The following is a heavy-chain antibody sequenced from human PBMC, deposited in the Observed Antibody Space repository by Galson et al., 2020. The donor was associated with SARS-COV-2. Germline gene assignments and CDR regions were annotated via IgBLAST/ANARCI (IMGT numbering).Heavy chain of an antibody. CDR1: GGSISSSDW. D-gene: IGHD2-21*02. J-gene: IGHJ6*03. Sequence: SETLSLTCAVSGGSISSSDWWGWVRQPPGKGLEWIGEIFHSGSTNYNPSLKSRVTMSVDTSKNQFSLKLSSVTAADTALYYCSRIIVTAYYFSYMDVWGKGTTVTVSS. CDR2: IFHSGST. V-gene: IGHV4-4*02. CDR3: SRIIVTAYYFSYMDV.